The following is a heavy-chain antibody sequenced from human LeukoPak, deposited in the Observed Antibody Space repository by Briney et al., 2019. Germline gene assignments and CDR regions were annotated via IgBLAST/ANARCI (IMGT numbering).Heavy chain of an antibody. V-gene: IGHV1-18*01. CDR2: ISAYNGNT. D-gene: IGHD1-26*01. J-gene: IGHJ3*02. CDR3: ARDGGSYSGPTNHDAFDI. CDR1: GYTFTSYG. Sequence: ASVKVSCKASGYTFTSYGISWVRQAPGQGLEWMGWISAYNGNTNYAQKLQGRVTMTTDTSTSTAYMGVRSLRSDDTAVYYCARDGGSYSGPTNHDAFDIWGQGTMVTVSS.